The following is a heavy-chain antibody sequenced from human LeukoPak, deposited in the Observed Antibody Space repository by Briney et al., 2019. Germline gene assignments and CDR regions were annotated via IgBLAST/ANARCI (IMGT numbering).Heavy chain of an antibody. Sequence: SETLSLTCAVYGGSFSGYYWSWIRQTPGKGLEWIGEINHSGSTNYNPSLKSRVTISVDTSKNQFPLKLSSVTAADTAVYYCARTLTTVTTIRGWFDPWGQGTLVTVSS. V-gene: IGHV4-34*01. CDR1: GGSFSGYY. CDR2: INHSGST. J-gene: IGHJ5*02. CDR3: ARTLTTVTTIRGWFDP. D-gene: IGHD4-17*01.